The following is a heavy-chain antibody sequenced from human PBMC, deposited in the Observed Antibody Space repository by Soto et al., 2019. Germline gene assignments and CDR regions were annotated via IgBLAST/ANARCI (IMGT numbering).Heavy chain of an antibody. V-gene: IGHV3-72*01. Sequence: TWGSLRLSCAGSVFTLSDHYIDWFRQAPGKDLEWVGRSRDKPQGYSTAYAASVKGRFTTSRDESKNSAYLQMNSLKTEDTAVYYCVRATYFSDSSGYTRCLDYWGQGTLVTVSS. CDR2: SRDKPQGYST. D-gene: IGHD3-22*01. J-gene: IGHJ4*02. CDR1: VFTLSDHY. CDR3: VRATYFSDSSGYTRCLDY.